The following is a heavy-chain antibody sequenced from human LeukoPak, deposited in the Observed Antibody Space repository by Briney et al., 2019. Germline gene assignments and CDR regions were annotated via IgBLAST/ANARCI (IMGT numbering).Heavy chain of an antibody. CDR1: GYTFTDYY. D-gene: IGHD3-9*01. CDR3: ARGSILTGYYRYYYYYYMDV. J-gene: IGHJ6*03. CDR2: INPNSGGT. V-gene: IGHV1-2*02. Sequence: ASVKVSCKSSGYTFTDYYIHCVRQAPGQGLEWMGWINPNSGGTNYAQKFQGRVTMTRDTSISTAYMELSRLRSDDTAVYYCARGSILTGYYRYYYYYYMDVWGKGTTVTLSS.